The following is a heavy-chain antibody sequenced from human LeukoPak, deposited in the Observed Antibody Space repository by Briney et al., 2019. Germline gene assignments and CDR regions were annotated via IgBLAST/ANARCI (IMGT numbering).Heavy chain of an antibody. V-gene: IGHV3-21*01. J-gene: IGHJ4*02. CDR1: GFTFCTFS. D-gene: IGHD3-10*01. CDR3: TRGPPGDY. Sequence: PGGSLRLSCAASGFTFCTFSMSWVRQAPGKGREWVSSISSSSSYIYYADSVQGRFTISRDNAKNSLYLQMNSLRADDTAVYYCTRGPPGDYWGRGTLVTVSS. CDR2: ISSSSSYI.